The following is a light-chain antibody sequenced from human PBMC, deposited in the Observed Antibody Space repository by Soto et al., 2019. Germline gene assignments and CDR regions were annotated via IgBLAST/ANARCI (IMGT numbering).Light chain of an antibody. J-gene: IGKJ1*01. CDR2: KAS. V-gene: IGKV1-5*03. CDR1: QSISSW. CDR3: QQYNNWPRT. Sequence: DIQMTQSPSTLSASLEDRVTITCRASQSISSWLAWYQQKPGKAPKLLIYKASSLESGVPSRFSGSGSGTEFTLTISSLQSEDFAVYYCQQYNNWPRTFGQGTKVDI.